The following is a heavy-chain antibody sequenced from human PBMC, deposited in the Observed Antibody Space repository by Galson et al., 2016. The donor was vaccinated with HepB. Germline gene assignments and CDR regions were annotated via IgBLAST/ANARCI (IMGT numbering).Heavy chain of an antibody. Sequence: LRLSCAASGFTFSSYAMSWVRQAPGKGLEWVSTISDSGVATNYADSVKGRFTISRDNSKNTLYLQMNSLRAEDTAIYYCAKDSSSSNYYYGLDVWGQGTTVTVSS. D-gene: IGHD6-6*01. CDR2: ISDSGVAT. V-gene: IGHV3-23*01. CDR3: AKDSSSSNYYYGLDV. CDR1: GFTFSSYA. J-gene: IGHJ6*02.